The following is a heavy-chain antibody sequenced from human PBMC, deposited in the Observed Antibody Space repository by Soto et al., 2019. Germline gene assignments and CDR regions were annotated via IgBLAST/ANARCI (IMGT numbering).Heavy chain of an antibody. Sequence: PGGSLRLSCAASGFTFSSYAMSWVRQAPGKGLEWVSAISGSGGSTYYADSVKGRFTISRDNSKNTLYLQMNSLRAGDTAVYYCAKIDQLLWFGELHKDNWFDPWGQGTLVTVSS. J-gene: IGHJ5*02. V-gene: IGHV3-23*01. CDR3: AKIDQLLWFGELHKDNWFDP. CDR1: GFTFSSYA. CDR2: ISGSGGST. D-gene: IGHD3-10*01.